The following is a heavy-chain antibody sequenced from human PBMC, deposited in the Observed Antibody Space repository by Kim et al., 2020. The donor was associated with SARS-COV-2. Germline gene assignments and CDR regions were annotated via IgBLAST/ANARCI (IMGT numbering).Heavy chain of an antibody. CDR1: GVTFSNYG. CDR2: IKTDSSGI. D-gene: IGHD2-2*02. J-gene: IGHJ6*02. CDR3: ATYRRTYAMDV. Sequence: GGSLRLSCAASGVTFSNYGMTWVRQAPGKGLEWLATIKTDSSGIFYVDSVKGRFTISRDNAQNSLYLQMDSLRAGDTAVYYCATYRRTYAMDVWGQGTTVTVSS. V-gene: IGHV3-7*01.